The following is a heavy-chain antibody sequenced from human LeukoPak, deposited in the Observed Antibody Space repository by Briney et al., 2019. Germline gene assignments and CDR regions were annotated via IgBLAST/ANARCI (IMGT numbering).Heavy chain of an antibody. J-gene: IGHJ4*02. Sequence: PGGSLRLSCAASGFTFSSYSMNWARQAPGKGLEWVSYISSSSSTIYYADSVKGRFTISRDNAKNSLYLQMNSLRAEDTAVYYCARGTVTSYWGQGTLVTVSS. CDR2: ISSSSSTI. CDR3: ARGTVTSY. V-gene: IGHV3-48*04. CDR1: GFTFSSYS. D-gene: IGHD4-17*01.